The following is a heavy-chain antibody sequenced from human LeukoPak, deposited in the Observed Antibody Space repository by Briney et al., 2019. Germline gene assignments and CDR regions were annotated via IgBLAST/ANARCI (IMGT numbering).Heavy chain of an antibody. J-gene: IGHJ6*03. D-gene: IGHD3-3*01. CDR3: ARDQSDFWSIGYYYMDV. CDR2: IKQDGSEK. CDR1: GFTFSSYS. Sequence: GGSLRLSCAASGFTFSSYSMNWVRQAPGKGLEWVANIKQDGSEKHYVDSVKGRLTISRDNAKNSLYLQMNSLRAEDTAVYYCARDQSDFWSIGYYYMDVWGKGTTVTVSS. V-gene: IGHV3-7*01.